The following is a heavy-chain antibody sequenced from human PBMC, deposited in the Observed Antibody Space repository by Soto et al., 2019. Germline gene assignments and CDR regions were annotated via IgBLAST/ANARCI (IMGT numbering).Heavy chain of an antibody. CDR1: VFTFSNAW. CDR2: IKSKTDGGTT. V-gene: IGHV3-15*01. Sequence: GSLRLACAASVFTFSNAWMSWVRQAPGKGLEWVGRIKSKTDGGTTDYAAPVKGRFTISRDDSKNTLHLQMNSLKTEDTAVYYCTTDLAVAGTPELYYFDYWGQGTLVTVSS. J-gene: IGHJ4*02. CDR3: TTDLAVAGTPELYYFDY. D-gene: IGHD6-19*01.